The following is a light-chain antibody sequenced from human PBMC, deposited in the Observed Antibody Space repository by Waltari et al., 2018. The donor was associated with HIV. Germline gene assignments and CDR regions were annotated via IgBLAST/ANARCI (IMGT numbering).Light chain of an antibody. CDR2: RND. V-gene: IGLV1-47*01. Sequence: QSVLTQPPSASGTPGQRVTISCSGGNSNIGRNYVNWYQKLQGMAPKPLLFRNDRRPAGSPVRFSGSKSGTSASWAISGLRSEDEADYYCATWDDSVRGPVLFGGGTRVTVL. CDR3: ATWDDSVRGPVL. CDR1: NSNIGRNY. J-gene: IGLJ2*01.